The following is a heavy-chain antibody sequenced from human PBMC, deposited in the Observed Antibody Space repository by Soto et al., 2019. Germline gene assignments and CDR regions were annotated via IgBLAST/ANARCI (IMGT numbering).Heavy chain of an antibody. Sequence: SETLSLTCAFSCGSIIDSLWWNWVRQPPGKGLEWIGEIYQSGSTHYSPSLKSRVTISIDKSNNLLSLRLTSVTAADTAVYYCARPVHDDTGHYLGGLDIWGPGTTVTVSS. V-gene: IGHV4-4*02. CDR1: CGSIIDSLW. J-gene: IGHJ6*02. CDR2: IYQSGST. D-gene: IGHD3-22*01. CDR3: ARPVHDDTGHYLGGLDI.